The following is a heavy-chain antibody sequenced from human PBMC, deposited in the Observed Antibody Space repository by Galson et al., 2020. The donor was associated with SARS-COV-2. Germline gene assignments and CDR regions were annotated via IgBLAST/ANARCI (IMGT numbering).Heavy chain of an antibody. Sequence: ASVKVSCKASGYTFTGYYMHWVRQAPGQGLEWMGWINPNSGGTNYAQKFQGWVTMTRDTSISTAYMELSRLRSDDTAVYYCARATSPYCSGGSCYPNSFFDYWGQGTLVTVSS. CDR2: INPNSGGT. CDR3: ARATSPYCSGGSCYPNSFFDY. D-gene: IGHD2-15*01. V-gene: IGHV1-2*04. J-gene: IGHJ4*02. CDR1: GYTFTGYY.